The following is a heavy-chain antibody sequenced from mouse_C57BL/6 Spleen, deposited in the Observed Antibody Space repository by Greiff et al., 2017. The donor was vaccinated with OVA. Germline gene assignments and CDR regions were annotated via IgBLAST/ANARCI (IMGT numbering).Heavy chain of an antibody. CDR1: GFTFNTYA. Sequence: EVKLMESGGGLVQPKGSLKLSCAASGFTFNTYAMHWVRQAPGKGLEWVARIRSTSSNYETYYADSVKARFTISSDDSQSMLYLQTNNLKTEDTAMDYCVRDPTTVQTSDAMDYWGQGTSVTVSS. D-gene: IGHD1-1*01. J-gene: IGHJ4*01. CDR2: IRSTSSNYET. CDR3: VRDPTTVQTSDAMDY. V-gene: IGHV10-3*01.